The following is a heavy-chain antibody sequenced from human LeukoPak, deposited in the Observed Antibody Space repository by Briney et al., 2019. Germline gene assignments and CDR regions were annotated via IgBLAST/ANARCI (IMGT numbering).Heavy chain of an antibody. CDR3: AREKSGEFDY. CDR1: GGSFSSYY. Sequence: SSETLSLTCTVSGGSFSSYYWNWIRQPPARGLEWIGYIYYSGTTNYNPSLKSRVTISVDTSKNQFSLKLNSVTAADTAVYYCAREKSGEFDYWGQGTLVTVSS. CDR2: IYYSGTT. V-gene: IGHV4-59*01. J-gene: IGHJ4*02. D-gene: IGHD7-27*01.